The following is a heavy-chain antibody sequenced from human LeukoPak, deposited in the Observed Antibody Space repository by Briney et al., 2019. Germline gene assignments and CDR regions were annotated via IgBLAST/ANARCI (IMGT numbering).Heavy chain of an antibody. Sequence: SETLSLTCSVSGGSISSKFWTWVRQPPGKGLELIGHISTSGATYYNPSLNSRFSISLGASNNQCSLSLSSMTAADAAVYYCATSRITGELDYWGPGTLVSVSS. V-gene: IGHV4-4*09. D-gene: IGHD2-8*02. J-gene: IGHJ4*02. CDR1: GGSISSKF. CDR2: ISTSGAT. CDR3: ATSRITGELDY.